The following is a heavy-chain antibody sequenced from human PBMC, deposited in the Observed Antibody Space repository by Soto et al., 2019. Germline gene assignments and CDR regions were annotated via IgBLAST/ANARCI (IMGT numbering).Heavy chain of an antibody. CDR3: ARGVASSPYYFDY. J-gene: IGHJ4*02. D-gene: IGHD2-2*01. V-gene: IGHV4-59*01. CDR1: CGSIISYY. Sequence: PSETLSLTCTVSCGSIISYYWSWIRQPPGKGLEWIGYIYYSGSTNYNPSLKSRVTISVDTSKNQFSLKLSSVTAADTAVYYCARGVASSPYYFDYWGQGTLVTVSS. CDR2: IYYSGST.